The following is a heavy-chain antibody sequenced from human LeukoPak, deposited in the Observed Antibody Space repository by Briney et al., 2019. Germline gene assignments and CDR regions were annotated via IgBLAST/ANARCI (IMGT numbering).Heavy chain of an antibody. V-gene: IGHV3-30*01. D-gene: IGHD6-6*01. CDR2: ISYDGSNK. J-gene: IGHJ4*02. CDR1: GFTFSSYA. Sequence: GGSLRLSCAASGFTFSSYAMHWVRQAPGKGLEWVAVISYDGSNKYYADSVKGRFTISRDNSKNTLYLQMNSLRAEDTAVYYCARGGFRVAARHFDYWGQGTLVTVSS. CDR3: ARGGFRVAARHFDY.